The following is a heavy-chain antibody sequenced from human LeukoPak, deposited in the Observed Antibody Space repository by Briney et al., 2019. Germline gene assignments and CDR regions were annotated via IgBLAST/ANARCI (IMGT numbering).Heavy chain of an antibody. Sequence: GGSLRLSCAASEFTFSSFSMNWVRQAPGKGLEWVSSISSSSSYIYYADSVKGRFTISRDNAKNSLYLQMNSLRAEDTAVYYCAKDNSNYYDNTGYWGQGTLVTVSS. D-gene: IGHD3-22*01. CDR1: EFTFSSFS. V-gene: IGHV3-21*01. CDR3: AKDNSNYYDNTGY. CDR2: ISSSSSYI. J-gene: IGHJ4*02.